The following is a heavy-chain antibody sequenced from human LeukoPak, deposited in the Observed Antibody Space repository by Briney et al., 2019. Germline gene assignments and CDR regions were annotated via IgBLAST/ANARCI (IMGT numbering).Heavy chain of an antibody. Sequence: GGSLRLSCAASGFTFSSYSMNWVRQAPGKGLEWVSSISSSSSYIYYADSVKGRFIISRDNAKNSLYLQMNSLRAEDTAVYYCASSFYGSGSCSFDYWGQGTLVTVSS. CDR1: GFTFSSYS. D-gene: IGHD3-10*01. J-gene: IGHJ4*02. V-gene: IGHV3-21*01. CDR3: ASSFYGSGSCSFDY. CDR2: ISSSSSYI.